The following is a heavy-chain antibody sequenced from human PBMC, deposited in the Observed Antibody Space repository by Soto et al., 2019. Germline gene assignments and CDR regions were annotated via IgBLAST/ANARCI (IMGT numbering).Heavy chain of an antibody. CDR1: GFSFSSHG. D-gene: IGHD3-10*01. Sequence: QVQLVESGGGVVQPGRSLRLSCAASGFSFSSHGMHWVRQAPGKGLEWVAVIWYDGSNNYYADSVKGRFTISRDNSKNTLYLQMNRMRAEDTAVYYGAREYYGSGGMDVWGQGTTVTVSS. CDR2: IWYDGSNN. J-gene: IGHJ6*02. CDR3: AREYYGSGGMDV. V-gene: IGHV3-33*01.